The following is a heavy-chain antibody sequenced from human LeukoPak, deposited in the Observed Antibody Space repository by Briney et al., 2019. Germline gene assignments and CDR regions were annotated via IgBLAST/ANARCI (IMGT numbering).Heavy chain of an antibody. CDR2: INPTGGST. CDR3: ARCGSSGYHDGFDM. D-gene: IGHD3-22*01. V-gene: IGHV1-46*01. CDR1: GYTFTSYY. Sequence: ASVKVSCKASGYTFTSYYMNWVRQAPGQGLEWMEIINPTGGSTSYAQKFQGRVTMTRDTSTSTVYMDLSSLRSEDTAVYYCARCGSSGYHDGFDMWGQGTMVTVSS. J-gene: IGHJ3*02.